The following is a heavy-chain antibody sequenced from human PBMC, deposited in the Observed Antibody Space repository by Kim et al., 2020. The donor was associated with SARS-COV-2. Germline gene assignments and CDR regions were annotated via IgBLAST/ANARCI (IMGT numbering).Heavy chain of an antibody. CDR1: GVSISSSY. V-gene: IGHV4-59*12. CDR3: ARGYSSSWYGGRYFDH. J-gene: IGHJ2*01. D-gene: IGHD6-13*01. CDR2: FYHSGGI. Sequence: SETLSLTCTVSGVSISSSYWNWLRQTPGKGLEWIGHFYHSGGINYNPSLTSRVTISIDTSKSQISLSLRSVTAADTAVYYCARGYSSSWYGGRYFDHWGRGTLVTVSS.